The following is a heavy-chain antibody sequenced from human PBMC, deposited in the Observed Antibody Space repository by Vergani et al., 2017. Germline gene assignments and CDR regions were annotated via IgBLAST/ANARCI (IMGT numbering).Heavy chain of an antibody. D-gene: IGHD2-15*01. Sequence: VQLVESGGGVVQPGGSLRLSCAASGFTFTSYGMHWVRQAPGKGLEWVASIRSDESRRYYGDSMEGPFTISRDNSKNTLYLQMKSLRPENTAVYYCAKEGGGYCSGGTCYPEYWGQGTLVIVSS. CDR3: AKEGGGYCSGGTCYPEY. CDR1: GFTFTSYG. J-gene: IGHJ4*02. V-gene: IGHV3-30*02. CDR2: IRSDESRR.